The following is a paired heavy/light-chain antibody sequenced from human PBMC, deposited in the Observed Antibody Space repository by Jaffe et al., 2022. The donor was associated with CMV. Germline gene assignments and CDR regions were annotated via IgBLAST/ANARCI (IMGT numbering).Light chain of an antibody. V-gene: IGKV3-20*01. J-gene: IGKJ4*01. Sequence: EIVLTQSPGTLSLSPGERATLSCRASQTVSNNYLAWFQQKPGQTPILFIYAASTRATGIPDRFSGSGSGTDFTLTISRLEPEDFAVYYCQQYGSSPLTFGGGTKVEIK. CDR2: AAS. CDR3: QQYGSSPLT. CDR1: QTVSNNY.
Heavy chain of an antibody. CDR1: GYTFTNYG. Sequence: QLQLVQSGTEVKKPGASVKVSCKGSGYTFTNYGMSWMRQAPGQGFEWMGYISGGSGDTKYAQKFQARVTLTIDTSTSTGYMELRGLRSEDTAIYYCARAHFPGVAGHYWGPGTLVTVSS. CDR2: ISGGSGDT. J-gene: IGHJ4*02. CDR3: ARAHFPGVAGHY. D-gene: IGHD6-19*01. V-gene: IGHV1-18*04.